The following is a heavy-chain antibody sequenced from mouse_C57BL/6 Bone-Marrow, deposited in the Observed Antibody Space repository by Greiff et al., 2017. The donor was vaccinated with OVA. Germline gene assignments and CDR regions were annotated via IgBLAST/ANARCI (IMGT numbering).Heavy chain of an antibody. Sequence: EVQRVESGGGLVKPGGSLKLSCAASGFTFSDYGMHWVRQAPEKGLEWVAYISSGSSTIYYADTVKGRFTISRDNAKNTLFLQMTSLRSEDTAMYYCARGGYYGSSPYWYFDVWGTGTTVTVSS. CDR2: ISSGSSTI. D-gene: IGHD1-1*01. V-gene: IGHV5-17*01. CDR3: ARGGYYGSSPYWYFDV. J-gene: IGHJ1*03. CDR1: GFTFSDYG.